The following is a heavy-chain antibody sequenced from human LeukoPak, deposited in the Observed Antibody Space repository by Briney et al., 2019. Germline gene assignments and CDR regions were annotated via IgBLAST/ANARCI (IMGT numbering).Heavy chain of an antibody. Sequence: ASVKVSCKASGYTFTSYGISWVRQAPGQGLEWMGWISTYNGKTKYAEKFQGRVTMTTDTSTSTAYMEVRSLRSDDTAVYYCARDGTKLPWFGEVRITRYYSYYIDVWGKGTTVTISS. V-gene: IGHV1-18*01. CDR1: GYTFTSYG. D-gene: IGHD3-10*01. J-gene: IGHJ6*03. CDR2: ISTYNGKT. CDR3: ARDGTKLPWFGEVRITRYYSYYIDV.